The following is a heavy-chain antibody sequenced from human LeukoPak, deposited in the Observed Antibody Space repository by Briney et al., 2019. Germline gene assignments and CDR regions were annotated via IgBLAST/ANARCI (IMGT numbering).Heavy chain of an antibody. CDR1: GFTFSSYG. CDR3: AKDDTVVVTAMVDY. D-gene: IGHD2-21*02. V-gene: IGHV3-30*18. J-gene: IGHJ4*02. Sequence: GSLRLSCAASGFTFSSYGMHWVRQAPGKGLEWVAVISYDGSNKYYADSVKGRFTISRDNSKNTLYLQMNSLRAEDTAVYYCAKDDTVVVTAMVDYWGQGTLVTVSS. CDR2: ISYDGSNK.